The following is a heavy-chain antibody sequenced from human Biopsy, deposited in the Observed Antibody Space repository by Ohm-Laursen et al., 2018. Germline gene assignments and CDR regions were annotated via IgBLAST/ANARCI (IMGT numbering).Heavy chain of an antibody. CDR2: NIPILGTG. CDR1: GGTFSNYG. D-gene: IGHD3-9*01. Sequence: VKISCKAPGGTFSNYGVNWMRQAPGQGLEWLGGNIPILGTGNYAQKFQDRVTVAADTSTSTATMELRSLRSDDTAVYYCATKLTGYFHHWGQGTLVIVSS. CDR3: ATKLTGYFHH. J-gene: IGHJ1*01. V-gene: IGHV1-69*13.